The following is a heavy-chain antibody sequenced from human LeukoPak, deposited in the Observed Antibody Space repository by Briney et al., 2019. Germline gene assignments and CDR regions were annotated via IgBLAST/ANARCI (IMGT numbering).Heavy chain of an antibody. CDR2: ISWNSGSI. V-gene: IGHV3-9*01. Sequence: GGSLRLSCAASGFTFDDYAMHWVRQAPGKGLEWVSGISWNSGSIGYADPVKGRFTISRDNAKNSLYLQMNSLRAEDTALYYCAKDTNPTVAGVDYWGQGTLVTVSS. D-gene: IGHD6-19*01. J-gene: IGHJ4*02. CDR3: AKDTNPTVAGVDY. CDR1: GFTFDDYA.